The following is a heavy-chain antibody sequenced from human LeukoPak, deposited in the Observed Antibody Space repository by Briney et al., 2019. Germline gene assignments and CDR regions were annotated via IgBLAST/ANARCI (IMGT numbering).Heavy chain of an antibody. CDR3: ARGYCYDSSGYYSY. V-gene: IGHV1-18*01. CDR2: ISAYNGNT. D-gene: IGHD3-22*01. Sequence: ASVKVSCKASGYTFTSYGISWVRQAPGQGLEWMGWISAYNGNTNYAQKLQGRVTMTTDTSTSTAYMELRSLRSDDTAVYYCARGYCYDSSGYYSYWGQGTLVTVSS. J-gene: IGHJ4*02. CDR1: GYTFTSYG.